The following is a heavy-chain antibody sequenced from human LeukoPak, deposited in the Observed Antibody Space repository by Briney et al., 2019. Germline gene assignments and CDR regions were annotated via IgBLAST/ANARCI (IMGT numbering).Heavy chain of an antibody. Sequence: TLSLTCAVSGGSISSGTYSWSWIRQPPEKGLEWIGYISQSGFSYYSPSLKSRVTISVDRSKNQFSLKVSSVTAADTAVYYCARGNSGYDGGLWFDPWGQGTLVAVSS. V-gene: IGHV4-30-2*01. J-gene: IGHJ5*02. CDR3: ARGNSGYDGGLWFDP. CDR2: ISQSGFS. CDR1: GGSISSGTYS. D-gene: IGHD5-12*01.